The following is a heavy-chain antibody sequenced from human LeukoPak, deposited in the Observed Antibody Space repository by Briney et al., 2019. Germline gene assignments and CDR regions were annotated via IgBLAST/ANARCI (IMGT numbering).Heavy chain of an antibody. J-gene: IGHJ4*02. CDR2: INPNSGGT. D-gene: IGHD3-10*01. CDR1: GYTFTDYY. CDR3: ARGSMVRGVMDC. V-gene: IGHV1-2*02. Sequence: ASLKVSCKASGYTFTDYYIHWVRQAPGQGLEWMGWINPNSGGTNYAQNFQGRVTMTRDMSTSTVYMELSSLRSEDTAVYYCARGSMVRGVMDCWGLGTLVTVSS.